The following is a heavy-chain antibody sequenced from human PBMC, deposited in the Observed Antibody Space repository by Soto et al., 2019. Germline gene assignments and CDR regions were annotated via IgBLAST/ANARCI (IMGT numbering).Heavy chain of an antibody. CDR1: GGSISSSSYY. V-gene: IGHV4-39*01. J-gene: IGHJ4*02. CDR3: ARHGIAAAGFYYFDY. Sequence: SETLSLTCTVSGGSISSSSYYWGWIRQPPGKGLEWIGSIYYSGCTYYNPSLKSRVTISVDTSKNQFSLNLSSVTAADTAVYYCARHGIAAAGFYYFDYWGQGTLVTVSS. D-gene: IGHD6-13*01. CDR2: IYYSGCT.